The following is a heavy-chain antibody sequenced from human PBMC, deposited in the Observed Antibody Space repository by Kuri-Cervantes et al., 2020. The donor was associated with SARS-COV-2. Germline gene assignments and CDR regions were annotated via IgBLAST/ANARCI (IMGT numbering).Heavy chain of an antibody. CDR1: GGTFSSYA. CDR2: IIPIFATS. CDR3: ARSRLTGYYYYGMDV. D-gene: IGHD2-8*01. Sequence: SVKVSCKASGGTFSSYAINWVRQAPGQGLEWTGGIIPIFATSNYAQKFQGRVTITADESTSTAYMELSSLRSEDTAVYYCARSRLTGYYYYGMDVWGQGTTVTVSS. J-gene: IGHJ6*02. V-gene: IGHV1-69*13.